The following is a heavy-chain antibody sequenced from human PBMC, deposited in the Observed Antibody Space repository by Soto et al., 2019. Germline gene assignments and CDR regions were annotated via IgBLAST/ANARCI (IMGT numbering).Heavy chain of an antibody. CDR3: ARVISSKTVVYYMDV. Sequence: QVQLVQSGAEVKKPGSSVKVSCKASGGTFSSYTISWVRQAPGQGLEWMGRIIPILGIANYAQKFQGRVTINADKSTSTAYMELSSLRSEDTAVYYCARVISSKTVVYYMDVWGKGTTVTVSS. J-gene: IGHJ6*03. CDR1: GGTFSSYT. CDR2: IIPILGIA. D-gene: IGHD1-1*01. V-gene: IGHV1-69*02.